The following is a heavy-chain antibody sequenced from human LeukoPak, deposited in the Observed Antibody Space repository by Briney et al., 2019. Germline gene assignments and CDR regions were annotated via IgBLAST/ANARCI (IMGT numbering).Heavy chain of an antibody. CDR1: GFTFSSYS. J-gene: IGHJ4*02. CDR2: ISSSSSYI. CDR3: ARGVVGFAVTATPFDY. V-gene: IGHV3-21*01. D-gene: IGHD4-17*01. Sequence: GGSLRLSCAASGFTFSSYSMNWVRQAPGKGLEWVSSISSSSSYIYYADSVKGRFTISRDNAKNSLYLQMNSLRVEDTAVYYCARGVVGFAVTATPFDYWGQGTLVSVAS.